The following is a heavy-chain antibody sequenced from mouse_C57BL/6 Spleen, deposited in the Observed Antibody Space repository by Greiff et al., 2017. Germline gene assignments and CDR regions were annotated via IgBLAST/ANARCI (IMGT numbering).Heavy chain of an antibody. Sequence: EVKLQESGPGLVKPSQSLSLTCSVTGYSITSGYYWNWIRQFPGNKLEWMGYISYDGSNNYNPSLKNRISITRDTSKNQFFLKLNSVTTEDTATYYCARTTYDSLYYYAMDYWGQGTSVTVSS. J-gene: IGHJ4*01. V-gene: IGHV3-6*01. CDR1: GYSITSGYY. CDR2: ISYDGSN. CDR3: ARTTYDSLYYYAMDY. D-gene: IGHD2-4*01.